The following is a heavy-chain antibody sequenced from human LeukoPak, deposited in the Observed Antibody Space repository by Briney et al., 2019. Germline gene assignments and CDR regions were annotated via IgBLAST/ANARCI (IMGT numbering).Heavy chain of an antibody. CDR3: ARLNIVVVVAAAYFDY. D-gene: IGHD2-15*01. Sequence: GGSLRLSCAASGFTFSTSWMTWVRQAPGKGLEWVASINGDGSEIHYVDSVRGLFTISRDNAKNSLYLQMNSLRAEDTAVYYCARLNIVVVVAAAYFDYWGQGTLVTVSS. V-gene: IGHV3-7*01. CDR2: INGDGSEI. J-gene: IGHJ4*02. CDR1: GFTFSTSW.